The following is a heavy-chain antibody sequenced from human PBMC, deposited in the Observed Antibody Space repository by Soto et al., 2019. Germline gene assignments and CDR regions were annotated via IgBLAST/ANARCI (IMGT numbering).Heavy chain of an antibody. J-gene: IGHJ6*03. Sequence: AAVTVSCKASGYTFTSYDINWVRQTTGQGLEWLGWMNPNRGNTGYAQKFQGRVTMTTNTSISTAYMELSSLRSEDTAVYYCARKEVGRGFRFLEWTKKNPYYYYYMDVWGKGTTVTVSS. CDR1: GYTFTSYD. D-gene: IGHD3-3*01. V-gene: IGHV1-8*01. CDR3: ARKEVGRGFRFLEWTKKNPYYYYYMDV. CDR2: MNPNRGNT.